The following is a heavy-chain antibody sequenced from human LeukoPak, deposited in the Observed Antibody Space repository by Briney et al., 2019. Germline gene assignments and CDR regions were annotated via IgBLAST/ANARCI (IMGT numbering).Heavy chain of an antibody. CDR3: ATGNDSYVPFDY. D-gene: IGHD2-21*02. V-gene: IGHV1-69*13. Sequence: SVKVSCKASGGTFSSYAISWVRQAPGQGLKWMGGIIPIFGTANYAQKFQGRVTITADESTSTAYMELSSLRSEDTAVYYCATGNDSYVPFDYWGQGTLVTVSS. CDR1: GGTFSSYA. J-gene: IGHJ4*02. CDR2: IIPIFGTA.